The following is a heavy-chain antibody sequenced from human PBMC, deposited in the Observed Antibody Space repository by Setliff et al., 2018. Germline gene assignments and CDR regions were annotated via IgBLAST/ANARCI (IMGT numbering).Heavy chain of an antibody. CDR2: IHDSGNPT. CDR1: GFTFSNYY. CDR3: ARTTGYRLEGDFDY. V-gene: IGHV3-11*01. Sequence: LKISCAASGFTFSNYYMTWIRQAPGKGLEWISYIHDSGNPTYYADSVKGRFTVSRDNAKNSLYLQMTSLRAEDTAIYYCARTTGYRLEGDFDYWGQGTLVTVSS. D-gene: IGHD3-16*01. J-gene: IGHJ4*02.